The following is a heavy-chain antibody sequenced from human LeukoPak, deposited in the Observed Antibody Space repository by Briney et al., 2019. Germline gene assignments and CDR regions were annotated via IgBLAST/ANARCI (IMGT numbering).Heavy chain of an antibody. Sequence: SVKVFCTASGGTFTSYAISWVRQAPGHGLEWMGRIIPILGIANYAQKFQGRVTITADKSTSTAYMELSSLRSEDTAVYYCAREGYYDSSGYFAFDIWGQGTMVTVTS. D-gene: IGHD3-22*01. CDR3: AREGYYDSSGYFAFDI. CDR2: IIPILGIA. J-gene: IGHJ3*02. V-gene: IGHV1-69*04. CDR1: GGTFTSYA.